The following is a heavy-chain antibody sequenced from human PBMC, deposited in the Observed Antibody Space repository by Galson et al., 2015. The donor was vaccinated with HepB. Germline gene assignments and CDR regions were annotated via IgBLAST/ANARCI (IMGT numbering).Heavy chain of an antibody. J-gene: IGHJ4*02. V-gene: IGHV3-30-3*01. D-gene: IGHD3-22*01. CDR3: ASLPIISGSPFDY. CDR2: ISYDGSNE. CDR1: GFTFSSYA. Sequence: SLRLSCAASGFTFSSYAMHWVRQAPGKGLEWVAVISYDGSNEYYADSVKGRFTISRDNSKNTLYLQMNSLRAEDTAVYYCASLPIISGSPFDYWGQGTLVTVSS.